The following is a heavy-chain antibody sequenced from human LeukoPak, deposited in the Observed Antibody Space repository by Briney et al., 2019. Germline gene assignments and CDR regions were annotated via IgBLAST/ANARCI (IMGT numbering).Heavy chain of an antibody. V-gene: IGHV3-48*03. CDR2: IISTSKTI. J-gene: IGHJ6*03. Sequence: GGSLKLSCAVFGFNLTINEIIWVRQAPGKGLEWVSYIISTSKTIYYSDSVKGRFTISRDTAKNSLYLEMNSLRAEDTAVYYCARVPHPLEGSSRLDRYYYYYMDVWGKGTTVTVSS. CDR3: ARVPHPLEGSSRLDRYYYYYMDV. D-gene: IGHD6-6*01. CDR1: GFNLTINE.